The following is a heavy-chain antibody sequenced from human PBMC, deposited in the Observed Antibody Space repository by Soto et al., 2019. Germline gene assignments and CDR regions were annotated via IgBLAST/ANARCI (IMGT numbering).Heavy chain of an antibody. V-gene: IGHV5-10-1*01. D-gene: IGHD5-12*01. Sequence: PRESQTLSCKGSGYSFTSYWISWVRQMPGKGLEWMGRIDSSDSYTNYSPSFQGHVTISADKSISTAYLQWSSLKASDTAMYYCARHVVDIVATIPNWFDTWGQGTLVTVSS. CDR2: IDSSDSYT. CDR3: ARHVVDIVATIPNWFDT. J-gene: IGHJ5*02. CDR1: GYSFTSYW.